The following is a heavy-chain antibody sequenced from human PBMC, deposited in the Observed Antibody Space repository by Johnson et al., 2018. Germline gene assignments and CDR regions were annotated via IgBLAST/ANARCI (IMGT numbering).Heavy chain of an antibody. CDR3: ASLFIVPRVNWFDP. CDR1: GFSFNNYW. J-gene: IGHJ5*02. Sequence: VQLQESGGGLVQPGGSLRLSCAASGFSFNNYWMHWVRQAPGKGLVWVSRMNSDGSSPYYADSVKGRFTISRDNANNTLYLQMNSLRVEDTAMYYCASLFIVPRVNWFDPWGQGTLVTVSS. V-gene: IGHV3-74*02. D-gene: IGHD6-6*01. CDR2: MNSDGSSP.